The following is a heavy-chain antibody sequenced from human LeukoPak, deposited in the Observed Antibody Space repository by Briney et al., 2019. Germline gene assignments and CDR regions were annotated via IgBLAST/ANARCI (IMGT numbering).Heavy chain of an antibody. D-gene: IGHD1-1*01. Sequence: GGSLRLSCAASGFTFDDYAMHWVRQAPGKGLEWVSGISWNSGSIGYADSVKGRFTISRGNAKNSLYLQMNSLRAEDTAVYYCARDNSEYNWNDVGYYYYYMDVWGKGTTVTVSS. CDR3: ARDNSEYNWNDVGYYYYYMDV. J-gene: IGHJ6*03. V-gene: IGHV3-9*01. CDR2: ISWNSGSI. CDR1: GFTFDDYA.